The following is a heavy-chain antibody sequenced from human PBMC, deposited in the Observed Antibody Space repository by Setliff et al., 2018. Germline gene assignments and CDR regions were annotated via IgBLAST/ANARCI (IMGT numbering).Heavy chain of an antibody. Sequence: LRLSCAASGFTLSNYAMTWVRQASGKGLEWVSAITASEKNYVESVKGRFTISRDNAKNSLHLQMNSLTADDTAVYYCARVQQYDKNDYYRHFDYWGQGTLVTVSS. CDR2: ITASEK. V-gene: IGHV3-7*01. CDR1: GFTLSNYA. CDR3: ARVQQYDKNDYYRHFDY. J-gene: IGHJ4*02. D-gene: IGHD3-22*01.